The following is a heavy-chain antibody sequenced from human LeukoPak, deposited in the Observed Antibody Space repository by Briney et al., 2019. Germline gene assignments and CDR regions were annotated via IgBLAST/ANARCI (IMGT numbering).Heavy chain of an antibody. V-gene: IGHV3-48*03. Sequence: GGSLRLSCAASGFTFSSYEMNWVRQAPGKGLEWASYISSSGSTIYYADSVKGRFTISRDNSKRTLYLQMNSLRSEDTAVYYCAKEGLRFFDFWGQGTLVTVSS. D-gene: IGHD5-12*01. CDR1: GFTFSSYE. CDR2: ISSSGSTI. J-gene: IGHJ4*02. CDR3: AKEGLRFFDF.